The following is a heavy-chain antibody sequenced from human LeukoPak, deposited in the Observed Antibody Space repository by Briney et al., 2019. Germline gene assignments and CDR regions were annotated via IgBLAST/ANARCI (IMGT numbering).Heavy chain of an antibody. CDR2: IIPIFGTA. J-gene: IGHJ5*02. D-gene: IGHD6-6*01. Sequence: SVNVSCKASGGTFSSYAISWVRQAPGQGREWRGGIIPIFGTANYAQKFQGRVTITTDESTSTAYMELSSLRSEDTAVYYCARAQIKSIVAHRNWFDPWGQGTLVTVSS. CDR3: ARAQIKSIVAHRNWFDP. CDR1: GGTFSSYA. V-gene: IGHV1-69*05.